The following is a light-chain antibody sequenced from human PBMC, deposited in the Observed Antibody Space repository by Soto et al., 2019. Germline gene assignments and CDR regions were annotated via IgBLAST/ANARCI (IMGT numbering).Light chain of an antibody. Sequence: DIQMTQSPSSLSASVGDRVTITCRASQSISSHLNWYQQRPGKAPQLLIYEASSLQGGVPSRFSGSGSGTDFTLTISRLQADDFAIYYFQQRYSMPLTFGPGTRVDIK. CDR2: EAS. V-gene: IGKV1-39*01. J-gene: IGKJ3*01. CDR3: QQRYSMPLT. CDR1: QSISSH.